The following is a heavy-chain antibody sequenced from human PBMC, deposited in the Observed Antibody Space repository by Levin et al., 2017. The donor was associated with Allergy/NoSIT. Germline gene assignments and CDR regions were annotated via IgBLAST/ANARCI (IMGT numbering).Heavy chain of an antibody. J-gene: IGHJ4*02. Sequence: GGSLRLSCAASGFTFSSYAMHWVRQAPGKGLEWVAVISYDGSNKYYADSVKGRFTISRDNSKNTLYLQMNSLRAEDTAVYYCARGRQSAYYFDYWGQGTLVTVSS. D-gene: IGHD6-19*01. CDR1: GFTFSSYA. CDR2: ISYDGSNK. V-gene: IGHV3-30*04. CDR3: ARGRQSAYYFDY.